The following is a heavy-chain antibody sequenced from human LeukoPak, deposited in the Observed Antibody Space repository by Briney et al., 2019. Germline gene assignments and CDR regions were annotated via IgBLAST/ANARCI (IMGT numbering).Heavy chain of an antibody. V-gene: IGHV4-39*07. D-gene: IGHD4-17*01. Sequence: SETLSLTCTVSGGSISTSNYYWGWIRQPPGKGLEWIGNIFYSGSTYYSPSLKSRVTISVDTSKNQFSLKLSSVTAADTAVYYCARGMTTVTKNANYYFDYWGQGTLVTVSS. CDR3: ARGMTTVTKNANYYFDY. J-gene: IGHJ4*02. CDR1: GGSISTSNYY. CDR2: IFYSGST.